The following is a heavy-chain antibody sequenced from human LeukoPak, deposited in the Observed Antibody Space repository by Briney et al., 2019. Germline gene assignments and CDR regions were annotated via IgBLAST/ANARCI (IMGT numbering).Heavy chain of an antibody. CDR1: GFTFSSYW. V-gene: IGHV3-74*01. Sequence: GGSLRLSXAASGFTFSSYWMHWVRQAPGKGLVWVSRINSDGSSTSYADSVKGRSTISRDNAKNTLYLQMNSLRAEDTAVYYCASGYRYFDYWGQGTLVTVSS. D-gene: IGHD2-2*03. CDR2: INSDGSST. J-gene: IGHJ4*02. CDR3: ASGYRYFDY.